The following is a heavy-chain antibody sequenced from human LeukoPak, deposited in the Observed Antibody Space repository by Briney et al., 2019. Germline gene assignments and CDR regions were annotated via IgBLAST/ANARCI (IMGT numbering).Heavy chain of an antibody. J-gene: IGHJ4*02. CDR1: GFTFSSYA. Sequence: VGSLRLSCAASGFTFSSYAMSWVRQAPGKGLEWVSAISGSGGSTYYAHTLKGRFTISTDNSKNTLYLQMNSLRAEDTAVNFWAKTGGVLEWLLQYYFDYWGQGTLVTVSS. D-gene: IGHD3-3*01. V-gene: IGHV3-23*01. CDR2: ISGSGGST. CDR3: AKTGGVLEWLLQYYFDY.